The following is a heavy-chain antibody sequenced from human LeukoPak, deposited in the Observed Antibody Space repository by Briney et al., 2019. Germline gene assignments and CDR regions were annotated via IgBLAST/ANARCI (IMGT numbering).Heavy chain of an antibody. V-gene: IGHV3-74*01. CDR1: GFTFISYW. D-gene: IGHD5-18*01. J-gene: IGHJ4*02. Sequence: GGSLRLSCAASGFTFISYWMHWVRQAPGKGLVWVSSINGFGSSTDFADSVKGRFTISRDNAKNTLYLQMNSLRAEDTAVYYCARDAPGNTALDYWGQGPLVTVSS. CDR3: ARDAPGNTALDY. CDR2: INGFGSST.